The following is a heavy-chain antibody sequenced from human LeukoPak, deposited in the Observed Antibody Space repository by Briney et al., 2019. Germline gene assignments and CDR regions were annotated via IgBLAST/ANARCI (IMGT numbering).Heavy chain of an antibody. Sequence: SETLSLTCTVSGGSIRSPHFWGWIRQSPGKGLEWVGTISYSGSTYYNPSLKSRVTISVDTSKNQFSLKLSSVTAADTAVYYCARPVVTHDAFDIWGQGTMVTVSS. CDR3: ARPVVTHDAFDI. J-gene: IGHJ3*02. CDR2: ISYSGST. CDR1: GGSIRSPHF. D-gene: IGHD4-23*01. V-gene: IGHV4-39*07.